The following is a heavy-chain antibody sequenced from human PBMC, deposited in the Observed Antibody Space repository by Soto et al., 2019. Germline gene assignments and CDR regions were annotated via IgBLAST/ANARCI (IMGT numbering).Heavy chain of an antibody. CDR3: SIGGADLALGITDAWFDP. CDR1: GYTYTGNF. CDR2: INPNSGGT. V-gene: IGHV1-2*04. Sequence: ASVKVSCKASGYTYTGNFMHWLRQAPGQGLEWMGWINPNSGGTNYAQKFQGWVTMTRDTSISTAYMELSRLRSDDTAVYYCSIGGADLALGITDAWFDPWGQGTLVTVSS. D-gene: IGHD7-27*01. J-gene: IGHJ5*02.